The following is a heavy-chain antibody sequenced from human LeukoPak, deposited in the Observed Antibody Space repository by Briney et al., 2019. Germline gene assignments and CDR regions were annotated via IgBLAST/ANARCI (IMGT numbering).Heavy chain of an antibody. CDR3: GKGPYCGGDCYFVDY. CDR1: GGSISSYY. CDR2: IYYSGST. Sequence: PSETLSLTCTVSGGSISSYYWGWIRQPPGKGLEWIGSIYYSGSTYYNPSLKSRVTISVDTSKNQFSLKLSSVTAADTAVYYCGKGPYCGGDCYFVDYWGQGTLVTVSS. D-gene: IGHD2-21*02. V-gene: IGHV4-39*01. J-gene: IGHJ4*02.